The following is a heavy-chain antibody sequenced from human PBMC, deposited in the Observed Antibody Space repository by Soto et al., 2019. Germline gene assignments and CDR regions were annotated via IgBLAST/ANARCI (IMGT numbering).Heavy chain of an antibody. J-gene: IGHJ4*02. CDR2: ISARGDST. CDR1: GFTFTAYA. Sequence: EVQLLESGGGFIQPGGSLRLSCAASGFTFTAYAMSWVRQAPGKGLEWVSAISARGDSTYYRDSVKGRFTISSDNSKNTLYLQMNSLRAEDTAVYYCAKESSVLWFGEFTFWGQGTLVTVSS. D-gene: IGHD3-10*01. CDR3: AKESSVLWFGEFTF. V-gene: IGHV3-23*01.